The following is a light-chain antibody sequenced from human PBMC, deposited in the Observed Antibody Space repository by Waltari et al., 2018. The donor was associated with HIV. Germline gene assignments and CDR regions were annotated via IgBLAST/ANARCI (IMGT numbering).Light chain of an antibody. V-gene: IGKV3-15*01. Sequence: EIVMTQSPATLSVSLGEKATLSCKASYSVAGNLAWYQAPRLLIHDASTRAAGIPARFSGSGSGTEFSLSISSLQSEDSAIYYCQQYNHWPQTFGQGTKVEIK. CDR1: YSVAGN. CDR3: QQYNHWPQT. J-gene: IGKJ1*01. CDR2: DAS.